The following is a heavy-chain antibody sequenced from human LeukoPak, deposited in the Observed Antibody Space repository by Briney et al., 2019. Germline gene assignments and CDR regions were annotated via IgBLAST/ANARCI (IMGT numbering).Heavy chain of an antibody. V-gene: IGHV4-34*01. Sequence: SETLSLTCAVYGASFSGYYWSWIRKPPGKRLEWIGEINHSGSTNYNPSLKSRVIISVDTSKNQFSLKLSSVTAADTAVYYCARTSDIVVVPAAYGMDVWGKGTTVTASS. CDR1: GASFSGYY. CDR2: INHSGST. D-gene: IGHD2-2*01. CDR3: ARTSDIVVVPAAYGMDV. J-gene: IGHJ6*04.